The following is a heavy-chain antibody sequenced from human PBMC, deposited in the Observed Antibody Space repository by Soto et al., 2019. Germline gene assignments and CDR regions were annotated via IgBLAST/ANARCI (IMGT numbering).Heavy chain of an antibody. D-gene: IGHD1-20*01. V-gene: IGHV3-15*07. CDR2: IKSKTDGGTT. CDR1: GFTFSNAW. CDR3: TTSLTGTTYYYYYYGMDV. Sequence: GGSLRLSCAASGFTFSNAWMNWVRQAPGKGLEWVGRIKSKTDGGTTDYATPVKGRFTISRDDSKNTLYLQMNSLKTEDTAVYSCTTSLTGTTYYYYYYGMDVWGQGTTVTVSS. J-gene: IGHJ6*02.